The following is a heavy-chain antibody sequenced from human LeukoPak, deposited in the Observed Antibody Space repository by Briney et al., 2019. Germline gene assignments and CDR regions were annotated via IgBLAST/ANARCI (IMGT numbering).Heavy chain of an antibody. Sequence: PSETLSLTCTVSGGSISSGSYYWSWIRQPAGKGLEWIGRIYTSGSTNYNPSLKSRVTISVDTSKNQLSLKLSSVTAADTAVYYCARSGSIVTDAFDIWGQGTMVTVSS. D-gene: IGHD3-22*01. J-gene: IGHJ3*02. CDR3: ARSGSIVTDAFDI. CDR1: GGSISSGSYY. CDR2: IYTSGST. V-gene: IGHV4-61*02.